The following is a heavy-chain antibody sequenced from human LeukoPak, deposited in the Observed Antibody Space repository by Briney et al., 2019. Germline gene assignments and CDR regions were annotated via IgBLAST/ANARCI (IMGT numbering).Heavy chain of an antibody. CDR1: GYTFTGYY. J-gene: IGHJ4*02. CDR2: INPNSGGT. V-gene: IGHV1-2*02. D-gene: IGHD3-22*01. CDR3: ARDLGSLSSGYPPPFDY. Sequence: ASVKVSCKASGYTFTGYYLHWVRQAPGQGLEWMGWINPNSGGTNYAQKFQGRVTMTRDTSISTAYMELSRLRSDDTAVYYCARDLGSLSSGYPPPFDYWGQGTLVTVSS.